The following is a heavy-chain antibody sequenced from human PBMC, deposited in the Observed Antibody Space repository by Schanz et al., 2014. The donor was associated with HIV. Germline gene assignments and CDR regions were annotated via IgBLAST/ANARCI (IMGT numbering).Heavy chain of an antibody. Sequence: QVQLVQSGTEVAQPGASVKVSCKASGYSFNDYYIHWVRQAPGQGLEWMGWISPDSGATDYAQNFQGRVTMTRHTSMTTVYMDLSRVTSDDTALYFCARAPPRDSSGYYPFDYWGQGTLVTVSS. CDR3: ARAPPRDSSGYYPFDY. J-gene: IGHJ4*02. CDR2: ISPDSGAT. D-gene: IGHD3-22*01. V-gene: IGHV1-2*02. CDR1: GYSFNDYY.